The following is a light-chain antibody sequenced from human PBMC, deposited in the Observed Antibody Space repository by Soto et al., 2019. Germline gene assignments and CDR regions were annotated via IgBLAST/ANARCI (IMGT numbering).Light chain of an antibody. Sequence: QSVLTQPPSVSAAPGQKVTISCSGTTSNIGDNYVSWYQQLPKTAPKLLIYDNDKRPSGIPDRFSGSKSGTSATLGITVLQTGDEADYYCGTWDSSLGAVVFGGGTQLTVL. J-gene: IGLJ2*01. CDR2: DND. CDR3: GTWDSSLGAVV. CDR1: TSNIGDNY. V-gene: IGLV1-51*01.